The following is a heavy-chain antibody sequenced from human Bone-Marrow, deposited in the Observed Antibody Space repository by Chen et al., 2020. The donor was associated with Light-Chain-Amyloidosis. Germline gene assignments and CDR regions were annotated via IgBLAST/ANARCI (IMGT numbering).Heavy chain of an antibody. J-gene: IGHJ6*03. Sequence: EVQLVGSGGGLVHPGGYLRLSCAAPGFTFSRYWMHCVRQAPGKGLEWVSRVNNEGGSTTYGDSVRGRFTISRDNAKNTVYLQMNSLRAEDTAVYFCTRSQYYSESSGYYRKKYFNYDYHMDVWGKGTTVTVSS. CDR1: GFTFSRYW. CDR2: VNNEGGST. CDR3: TRSQYYSESSGYYRKKYFNYDYHMDV. V-gene: IGHV3-74*02. D-gene: IGHD3-22*01.